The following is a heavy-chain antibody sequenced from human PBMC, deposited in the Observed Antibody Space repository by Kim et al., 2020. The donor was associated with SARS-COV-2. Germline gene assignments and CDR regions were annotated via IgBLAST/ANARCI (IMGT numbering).Heavy chain of an antibody. CDR3: AKSMVRGVITLFDY. J-gene: IGHJ4*02. V-gene: IGHV3-30*02. D-gene: IGHD3-10*01. Sequence: ADSVKGRFTISRDNSKNTLYLQMNSLRAEDTAVYYCAKSMVRGVITLFDYWGQGTLVTVSS.